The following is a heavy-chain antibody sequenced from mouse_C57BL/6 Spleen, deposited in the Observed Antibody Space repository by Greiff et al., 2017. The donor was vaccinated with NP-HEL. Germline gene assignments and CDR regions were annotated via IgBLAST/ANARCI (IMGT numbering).Heavy chain of an antibody. Sequence: EVQRVESGAELVKPGASVKLSCTASGFNIKDYYMHWVKQRTEQGLEWIGRIDPEGGETNYAPKFQGQATITADTSSNTAYLHLSSLTSEDTAVYYCAGRGPLGYWGQGTTVTVSS. V-gene: IGHV14-2*01. CDR2: IDPEGGET. D-gene: IGHD6-1*01. J-gene: IGHJ2*01. CDR1: GFNIKDYY. CDR3: AGRGPLGY.